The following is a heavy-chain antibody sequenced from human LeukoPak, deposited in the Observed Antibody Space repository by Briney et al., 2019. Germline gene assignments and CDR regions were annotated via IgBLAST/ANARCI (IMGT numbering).Heavy chain of an antibody. V-gene: IGHV1-2*06. CDR1: GYTFTVYY. J-gene: IGHJ3*02. CDR3: ARLGATDAFDI. Sequence: ASVNVSCKASGYTFTVYYMHWVRQAPGQGLEWMGRINPNSGGTNYAQKFQGRVTMTRDTSISTAYMELSRLRSDDTAVYYCARLGATDAFDIWGQGTMVTVSS. D-gene: IGHD1-26*01. CDR2: INPNSGGT.